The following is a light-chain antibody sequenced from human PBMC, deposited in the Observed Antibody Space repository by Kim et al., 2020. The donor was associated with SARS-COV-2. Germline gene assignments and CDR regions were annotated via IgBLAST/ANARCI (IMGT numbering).Light chain of an antibody. CDR3: QVWDSSSDHVV. Sequence: SYELTQPPSVSVATGKTAGMTCGGENIGSKSVYWYQQKPGQAPVLVIYYDSDRPSGIPERFSGSNSGNTATLTISRVEDGDEADYYCQVWDSSSDHVVFG. V-gene: IGLV3-21*04. CDR1: NIGSKS. CDR2: YDS. J-gene: IGLJ3*02.